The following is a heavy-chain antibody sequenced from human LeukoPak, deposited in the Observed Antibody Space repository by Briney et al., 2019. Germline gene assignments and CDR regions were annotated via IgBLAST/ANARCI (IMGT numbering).Heavy chain of an antibody. J-gene: IGHJ4*02. V-gene: IGHV3-20*04. CDR2: INWNGGST. CDR1: GFTFDDYG. D-gene: IGHD2-2*02. Sequence: GGSLRLSCAASGFTFDDYGMSWVRQAPGKGLEWVSGINWNGGSTGYADSVKGRFTISRDNAKNSLYLQMNSLRAEDTALYYCAREGELGGYCSSTSCYTFDYWGQGTPVTVSS. CDR3: AREGELGGYCSSTSCYTFDY.